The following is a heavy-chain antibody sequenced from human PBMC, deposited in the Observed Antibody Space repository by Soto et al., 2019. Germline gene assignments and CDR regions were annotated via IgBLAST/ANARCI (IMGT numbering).Heavy chain of an antibody. CDR1: GGSVSSGRYY. J-gene: IGHJ4*02. CDR2: IYYSGST. V-gene: IGHV4-61*01. D-gene: IGHD3-9*01. CDR3: ARGPFSGYDLLTGYLDY. Sequence: PSETLSLTCPVSGGSVSSGRYYWSWIRQPPGKGLEWIGYIYYSGSTYYNPSLKSRVTISIDTSRNQFSLRLSSVTAADTAFYYCARGPFSGYDLLTGYLDYWGQGTLVTVSS.